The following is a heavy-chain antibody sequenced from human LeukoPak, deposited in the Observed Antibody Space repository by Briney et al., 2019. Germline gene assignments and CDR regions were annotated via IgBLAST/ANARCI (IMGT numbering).Heavy chain of an antibody. J-gene: IGHJ4*02. CDR1: GFSIRSHW. V-gene: IGHV3-7*01. Sequence: GGSLRLSCVASGFSIRSHWMSWVRQAPGKGLEWVASLKEDVSARNLVDSVKGRFTISTDNAKNSLNLQMNSLRVEDTAVYYCARGPPYGSRSDFLDYWGLGTLVTVSS. D-gene: IGHD3-10*01. CDR2: LKEDVSAR. CDR3: ARGPPYGSRSDFLDY.